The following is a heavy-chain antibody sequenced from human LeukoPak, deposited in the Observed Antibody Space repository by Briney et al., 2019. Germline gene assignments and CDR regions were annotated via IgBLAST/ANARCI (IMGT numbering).Heavy chain of an antibody. J-gene: IGHJ4*02. D-gene: IGHD6-6*01. CDR3: AREIAARSLVY. CDR1: GFTFSSYW. Sequence: GGSLRLSCAASGFTFSSYWMHWVRQAPGEGLVWVSRINSDGTSTNYADSVKGRFTISRDNSKNTLYLQMNSLRAEDTAVYYCAREIAARSLVYWGQGTLVTVSS. CDR2: INSDGTST. V-gene: IGHV3-74*01.